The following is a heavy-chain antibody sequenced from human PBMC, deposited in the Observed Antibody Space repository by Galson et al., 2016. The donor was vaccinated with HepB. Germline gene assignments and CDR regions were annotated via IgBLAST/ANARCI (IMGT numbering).Heavy chain of an antibody. CDR1: GYSFAKYW. Sequence: SGAEVKKPGESLKISCQGSGYSFAKYWIVWVRQMPGKGLEWMGIIYPGDSDTTYSPSFQGQVTISADKSISTAYLQWSSLKAADTAMYYCARQVGATHDHWGQGTLVTVSS. J-gene: IGHJ4*02. D-gene: IGHD1-26*01. CDR2: IYPGDSDT. CDR3: ARQVGATHDH. V-gene: IGHV5-51*01.